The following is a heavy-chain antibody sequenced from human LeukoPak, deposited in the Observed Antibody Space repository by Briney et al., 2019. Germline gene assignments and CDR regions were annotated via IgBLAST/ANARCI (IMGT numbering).Heavy chain of an antibody. CDR3: LMRRVFDY. Sequence: PGWSLPLPRLRSRLTFRSYLLDELRQAPGKGLMWVSRIKSDGTGITYTDSVEGRFTISRDNAKNTLYLQMNSLRDEDNAVDYCLMRRVFDYWAKGTLVTVSS. CDR2: IKSDGTGI. CDR1: RLTFRSYL. V-gene: IGHV3-74*01. J-gene: IGHJ4*02.